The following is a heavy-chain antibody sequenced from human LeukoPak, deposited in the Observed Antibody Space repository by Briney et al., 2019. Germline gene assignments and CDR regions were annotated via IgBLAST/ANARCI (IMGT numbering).Heavy chain of an antibody. D-gene: IGHD1-26*01. Sequence: GGSLRLSCAASGFTFSSYAMSWVRQAPGKGLEWVSAFSGSGGSTYYADSVKGRFTISRDNSKNTLYLQMNSLRAEDTAVYYCSRLSGSYLDYWGQGTVVTVSS. V-gene: IGHV3-23*01. J-gene: IGHJ4*02. CDR1: GFTFSSYA. CDR2: FSGSGGST. CDR3: SRLSGSYLDY.